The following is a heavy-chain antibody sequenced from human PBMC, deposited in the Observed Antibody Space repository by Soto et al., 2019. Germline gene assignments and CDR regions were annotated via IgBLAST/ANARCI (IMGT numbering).Heavy chain of an antibody. Sequence: ASVKVSCKAPGYTFTSYGISWVRQAPGQGLEWMGWISAYNGNTNYAQKLQGRVTMTTDTSTSTAYMELRSLRSDDTAVYYCARGSVVAARFYYYYGMDVWGQGTTVTVSS. V-gene: IGHV1-18*01. J-gene: IGHJ6*02. CDR2: ISAYNGNT. D-gene: IGHD2-15*01. CDR3: ARGSVVAARFYYYYGMDV. CDR1: GYTFTSYG.